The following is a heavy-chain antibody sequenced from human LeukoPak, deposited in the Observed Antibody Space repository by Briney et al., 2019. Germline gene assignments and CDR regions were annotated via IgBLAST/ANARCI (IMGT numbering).Heavy chain of an antibody. CDR2: IYYSGST. CDR1: GGSISGYY. V-gene: IGHV4-59*01. J-gene: IGHJ4*02. CDR3: ARLGGYYFDY. D-gene: IGHD3-22*01. Sequence: PSETLSLTCTVSGGSISGYYWNWIRQPPGKGLEWIGYIYYSGSTNYNPSLKSRVTLSLDTSKNQFSLKLTSVTAADAAVYYCARLGGYYFDYWGQGTLVAVSS.